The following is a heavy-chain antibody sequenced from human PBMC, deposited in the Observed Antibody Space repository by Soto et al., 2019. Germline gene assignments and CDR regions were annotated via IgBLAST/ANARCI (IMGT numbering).Heavy chain of an antibody. CDR2: INHSGST. Sequence: PSETLSLTCAVYGGSFSGYYWSWIRQPPGKGLEWIGEINHSGSTNYNPSLKSRVTISVDTSKNQFSLKLSSVTAADTAVYYCARGPVYSYWGQGTLVTVSS. V-gene: IGHV4-34*01. CDR3: ARGPVYSY. CDR1: GGSFSGYY. D-gene: IGHD2-21*01. J-gene: IGHJ4*02.